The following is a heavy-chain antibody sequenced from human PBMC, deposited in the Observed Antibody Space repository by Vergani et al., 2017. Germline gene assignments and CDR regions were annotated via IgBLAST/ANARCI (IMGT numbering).Heavy chain of an antibody. Sequence: QVQLVQSGAEVKKPGSSVKVSCKAFGGTSSSYAISWARQAPGQGLEWMGGIIPILGTANYAQKFQGRVTITADESTSTAYMELSSLRSEGTAVNYCARAVGSSGYYPTWFDYWGQGTLVTVSS. J-gene: IGHJ4*02. D-gene: IGHD3-22*01. V-gene: IGHV1-69*01. CDR1: GGTSSSYA. CDR2: IIPILGTA. CDR3: ARAVGSSGYYPTWFDY.